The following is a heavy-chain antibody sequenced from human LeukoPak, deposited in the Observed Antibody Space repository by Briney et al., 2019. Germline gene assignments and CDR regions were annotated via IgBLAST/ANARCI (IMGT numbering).Heavy chain of an antibody. D-gene: IGHD6-6*01. CDR2: IYYSGST. CDR3: ARRRAFGSSSDWFDP. Sequence: KASETLSLTCTVSGGSISSSSYYWGWIRQPPGKGLEWIGSIYYSGSTYYNPSLKSRVTISVDTSKNQFSLKLSSVTAADTAVYYCARRRAFGSSSDWFDPWGQGTLVTVSS. J-gene: IGHJ5*02. CDR1: GGSISSSSYY. V-gene: IGHV4-39*07.